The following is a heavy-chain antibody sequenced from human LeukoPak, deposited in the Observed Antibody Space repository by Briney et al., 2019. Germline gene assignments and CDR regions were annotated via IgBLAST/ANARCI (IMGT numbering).Heavy chain of an antibody. Sequence: SVKVSCKASGGTFSSYAISWVRQAPGQGLEWMGGIIPIFGTANYAQKFQGRVTITADKSTSTAYMELSSLRSEDTAAYYCARDASGSYYLDYWGQGTLVTVSS. V-gene: IGHV1-69*06. J-gene: IGHJ4*02. CDR2: IIPIFGTA. CDR3: ARDASGSYYLDY. D-gene: IGHD1-26*01. CDR1: GGTFSSYA.